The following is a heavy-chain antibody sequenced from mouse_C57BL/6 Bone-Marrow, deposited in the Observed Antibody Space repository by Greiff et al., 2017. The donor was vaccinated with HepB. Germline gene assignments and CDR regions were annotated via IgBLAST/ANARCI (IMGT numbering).Heavy chain of an antibody. CDR3: ARTVRSWFAY. Sequence: EVKLMESGPELVKPGASVKISCKASGYSFTDYNMNWVKQSNGKSLEWIGVINPNYGTTSYNQKFKGTATLTVDQSSSTAYMQLNSLTSEDTAVYYSARTVRSWFAYWGQGTLVTVAA. CDR1: GYSFTDYN. J-gene: IGHJ3*01. CDR2: INPNYGTT. V-gene: IGHV1-39*01.